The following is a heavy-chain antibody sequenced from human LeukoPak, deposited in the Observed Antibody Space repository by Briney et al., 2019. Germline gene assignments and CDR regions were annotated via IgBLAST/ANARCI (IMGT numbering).Heavy chain of an antibody. J-gene: IGHJ3*02. CDR1: GYTFTSYY. CDR2: IIPIFGTA. CDR3: ARTLVGATSIAFDI. V-gene: IGHV1-69*13. D-gene: IGHD1-26*01. Sequence: GASVKVSCKASGYTFTSYYMHWVRQAPGQGLEWMGGIIPIFGTANYAQKFQGRVTITADESTSTAYMELSSLRSEDTAVYYCARTLVGATSIAFDIWGQGTMVTVSS.